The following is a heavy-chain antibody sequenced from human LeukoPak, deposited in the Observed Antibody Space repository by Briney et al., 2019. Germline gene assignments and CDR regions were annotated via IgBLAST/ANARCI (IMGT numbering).Heavy chain of an antibody. Sequence: PGGSLRLSCAASGLTYSSYGMSWVRQAPGKGLEWVSAISGSGGSTYYADSVKGRFTISRDNSKNTLYLQMNSLRAEDTAVYYCAKAPTYYYDSSGYYYDYWGQGTLVTVSS. CDR1: GLTYSSYG. J-gene: IGHJ4*02. CDR2: ISGSGGST. V-gene: IGHV3-23*01. CDR3: AKAPTYYYDSSGYYYDY. D-gene: IGHD3-22*01.